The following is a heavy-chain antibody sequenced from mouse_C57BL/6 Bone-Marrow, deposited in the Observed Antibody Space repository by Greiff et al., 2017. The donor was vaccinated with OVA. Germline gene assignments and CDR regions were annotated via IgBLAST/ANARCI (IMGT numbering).Heavy chain of an antibody. CDR1: GYTFTDYE. J-gene: IGHJ2*01. CDR2: IDPETGGT. CDR3: TREELGDY. Sequence: VKLQESGAELVRPGASVTLSCKASGYTFTDYEMHWVKQTPVHGLEWIGAIDPETGGTAYNQKFKGKAILTADKSSSTAYMELRSLTSEDSAVYYCTREELGDYWGQGTTLTVSS. V-gene: IGHV1-15*01. D-gene: IGHD4-1*01.